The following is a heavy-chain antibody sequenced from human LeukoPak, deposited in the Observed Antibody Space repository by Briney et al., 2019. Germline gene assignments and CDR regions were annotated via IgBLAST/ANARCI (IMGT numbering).Heavy chain of an antibody. CDR2: ISSSSSYI. V-gene: IGHV3-21*01. CDR1: GFTFSSYS. CDR3: ARVEDIAAPYYYYGMDV. D-gene: IGHD2-15*01. J-gene: IGHJ6*04. Sequence: GGSLRLSCAASGFTFSSYSMNWVRQAPGKGLEWVSSISSSSSYIYYADSVKGRFTISGDNAKNSLYLQMNSLRAEDTAVYYCARVEDIAAPYYYYGMDVWGKGTTVTVSS.